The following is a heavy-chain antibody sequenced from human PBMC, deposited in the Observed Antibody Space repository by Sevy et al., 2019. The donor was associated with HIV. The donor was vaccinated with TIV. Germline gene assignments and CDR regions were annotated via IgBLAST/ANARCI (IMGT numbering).Heavy chain of an antibody. CDR1: GYSISSGYQ. Sequence: SETLSLTCAVSGYSISSGYQWGWIRQPPGKGLEWIGTIYHSGSTYYKPSLKSRVTISVDTSKNQFSLKLNSMTAADTAVYFCARVAAYWGQGILVTVPQ. CDR3: ARVAAY. CDR2: IYHSGST. J-gene: IGHJ4*02. D-gene: IGHD6-25*01. V-gene: IGHV4-38-2*01.